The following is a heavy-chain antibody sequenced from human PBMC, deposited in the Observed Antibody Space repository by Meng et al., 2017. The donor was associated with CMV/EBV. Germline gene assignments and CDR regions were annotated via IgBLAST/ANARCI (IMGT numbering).Heavy chain of an antibody. V-gene: IGHV3-30*02. CDR1: GFTFSSYG. CDR2: IRYDGSNK. J-gene: IGHJ5*02. D-gene: IGHD6-19*01. CDR3: AKDGYSSGWYHWFDP. Sequence: GESLKISCAASGFTFSSYGMHWDRQAPGKGLEWVAFIRYDGSNKYYADSVKGRFTISRDNSKNTLYLQMNSLRAEETAVYYCAKDGYSSGWYHWFDPWGQGTLVTVSS.